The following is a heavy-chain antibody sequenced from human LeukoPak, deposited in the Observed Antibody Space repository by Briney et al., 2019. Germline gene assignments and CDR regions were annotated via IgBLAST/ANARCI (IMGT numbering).Heavy chain of an antibody. CDR1: GCTFTGYY. V-gene: IGHV1-2*06. Sequence: ASVKVSCKASGCTFTGYYMHWVRQAPGQGLEWMGRINPNSGGTNYAQKFQGRVTMTRDTSISTAYMELSRLRSDDTAVYYCARTAGGNSHFDYWGQGTLVTVSS. J-gene: IGHJ4*02. CDR2: INPNSGGT. D-gene: IGHD4-23*01. CDR3: ARTAGGNSHFDY.